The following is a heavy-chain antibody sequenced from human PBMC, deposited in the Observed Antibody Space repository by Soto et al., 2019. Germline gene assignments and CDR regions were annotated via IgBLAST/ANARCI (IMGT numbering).Heavy chain of an antibody. J-gene: IGHJ4*02. CDR3: ARIGYCSGENADYYFDY. CDR2: IDWDDDK. Sequence: SGPTLVNPTQTITLTCIFSGFSLSTSGMCVSWIGQPPGKALEWLALIDWDDDKYYSTSLKTRLTISKDTSKNQVVLTMTNMDPVDTATYYCARIGYCSGENADYYFDYWGQGTLVTVSS. CDR1: GFSLSTSGMC. V-gene: IGHV2-70*01. D-gene: IGHD2-15*01.